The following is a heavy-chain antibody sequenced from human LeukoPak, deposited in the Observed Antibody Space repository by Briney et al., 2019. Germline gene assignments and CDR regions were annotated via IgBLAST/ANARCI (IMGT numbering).Heavy chain of an antibody. J-gene: IGHJ6*03. CDR2: IYYSGST. CDR3: ARGYSSSSSSYYYYYYMDV. V-gene: IGHV4-59*01. CDR1: DGSIRSYY. Sequence: SETLSLTCTVSDGSIRSYYWSWIRQPPGKGLEWIGYIYYSGSTNYNPSLKSRVTISVDTSKNQFSLKLSFVTAADTAVYYCARGYSSSSSSYYYYYYMDVWGKGTTVTVSS. D-gene: IGHD6-6*01.